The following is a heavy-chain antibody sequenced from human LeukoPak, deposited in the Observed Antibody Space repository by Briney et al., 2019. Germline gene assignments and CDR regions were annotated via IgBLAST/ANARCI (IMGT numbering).Heavy chain of an antibody. CDR1: GYTFTGYY. D-gene: IGHD3-3*01. Sequence: ASVKVSCKASGYTFTGYYMHWVRQAPGQGLEWMGWINPNSGGTNCAQKFQGRVTMTRDTSISTAYMELSRLRSDDTAVYYCARDDFWSGYSIDYWGQGTLVTVSS. CDR2: INPNSGGT. V-gene: IGHV1-2*02. J-gene: IGHJ4*02. CDR3: ARDDFWSGYSIDY.